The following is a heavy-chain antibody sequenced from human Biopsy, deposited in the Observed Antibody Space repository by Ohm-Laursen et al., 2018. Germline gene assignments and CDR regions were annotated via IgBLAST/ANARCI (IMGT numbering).Heavy chain of an antibody. D-gene: IGHD3-9*01. CDR2: NIPILGTG. CDR3: ATKLTGYFHH. CDR1: GGTFSNYG. J-gene: IGHJ1*01. V-gene: IGHV1-69*06. Sequence: SMKVSCKAPGGTFSNYGVNWVRQAPGQGLEWLGGNIPILGTGNYAQKFQDRVTVAADTSTSTATMELRSLRSDDTAVYYCATKLTGYFHHWGQGTLVIVSS.